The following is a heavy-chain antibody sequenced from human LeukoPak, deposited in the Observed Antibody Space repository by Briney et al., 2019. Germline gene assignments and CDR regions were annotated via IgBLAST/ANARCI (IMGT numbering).Heavy chain of an antibody. J-gene: IGHJ5*02. CDR3: ARGEYSGYDLSWFDP. Sequence: ASVKVSCKASGYTFTSYGVTWVRQAPGQGLEWMGWISAYNGNTNYAQKFQGRVTMTTDTSTNTAYMELSRLRSDDTAVYYCARGEYSGYDLSWFDPWGQGTLVTVSS. CDR2: ISAYNGNT. D-gene: IGHD5-12*01. V-gene: IGHV1-18*01. CDR1: GYTFTSYG.